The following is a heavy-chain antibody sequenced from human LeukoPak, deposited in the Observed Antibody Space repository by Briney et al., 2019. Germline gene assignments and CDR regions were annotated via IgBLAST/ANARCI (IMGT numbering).Heavy chain of an antibody. Sequence: PGGSLRLSCAASGFTLSSYGMHWFRQAPGKGLEWVAVIWYDGSNKNYADSVKGRFTISRDNSKNTLYLQMNSLRAEDTAVYYCARGGRTTWHGMDVWGQGTTVTVSS. CDR3: ARGGRTTWHGMDV. D-gene: IGHD4-17*01. V-gene: IGHV3-33*08. CDR2: IWYDGSNK. J-gene: IGHJ6*02. CDR1: GFTLSSYG.